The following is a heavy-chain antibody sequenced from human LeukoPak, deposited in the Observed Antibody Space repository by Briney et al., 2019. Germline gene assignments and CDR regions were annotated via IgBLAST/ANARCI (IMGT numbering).Heavy chain of an antibody. CDR1: GFTFSSYA. CDR3: AGDGEWELRLFDY. CDR2: ISGSGGST. D-gene: IGHD1-26*01. V-gene: IGHV3-23*01. J-gene: IGHJ4*02. Sequence: GGSLRLSCAASGFTFSSYAMSWVRQAPGKGLEWVSAISGSGGSTYYADSVKGRFTISRDNSKNTLYPQMNSLRAEDTAVYYCAGDGEWELRLFDYWGQGTLVTVSS.